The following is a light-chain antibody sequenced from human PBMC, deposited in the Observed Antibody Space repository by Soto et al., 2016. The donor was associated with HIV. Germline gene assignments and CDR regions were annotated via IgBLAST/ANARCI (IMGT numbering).Light chain of an antibody. CDR3: QQFFTYSWT. CDR1: QNINNW. CDR2: RAS. Sequence: DIQMTQSPSTLSASVGDRVIITCRASQNINNWLAWYQHKPGRAPDLLIYRASNLKSGVPSRFSGSGSGTEFTLTISRLQPDDFATYYCQQFFTYSWTFGQGTKVDI. J-gene: IGKJ1*01. V-gene: IGKV1-5*03.